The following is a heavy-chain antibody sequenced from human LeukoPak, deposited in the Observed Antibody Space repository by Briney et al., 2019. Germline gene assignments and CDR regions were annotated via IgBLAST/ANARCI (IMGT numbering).Heavy chain of an antibody. V-gene: IGHV3-21*01. Sequence: GGSLRLSCAASGFTFSSYAMSWVRQAPGKGREWVSSISRRSTYIYYAGSVKGRFTISRDNAKNSLYLQMNSLRAEDTAVYYCAHLPSSGTGIVDYWGQGTLVTVSS. CDR1: GFTFSSYA. CDR3: AHLPSSGTGIVDY. CDR2: ISRRSTYI. J-gene: IGHJ4*02. D-gene: IGHD3-10*01.